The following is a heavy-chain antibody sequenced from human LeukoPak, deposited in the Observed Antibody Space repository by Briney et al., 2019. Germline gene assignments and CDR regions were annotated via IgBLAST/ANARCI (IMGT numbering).Heavy chain of an antibody. J-gene: IGHJ5*02. V-gene: IGHV5-51*01. CDR2: IHPADSAT. CDR1: GDRFTSYW. Sequence: GESLKISCKASGDRFTSYWIGWVRQMPGKGLEWMGIIHPADSATLYSPSLQGQVTISADNSISTVYLQWSSLKASDTAMYYCARAAAGTFWFDPWGQGTLVTVSS. D-gene: IGHD6-13*01. CDR3: ARAAAGTFWFDP.